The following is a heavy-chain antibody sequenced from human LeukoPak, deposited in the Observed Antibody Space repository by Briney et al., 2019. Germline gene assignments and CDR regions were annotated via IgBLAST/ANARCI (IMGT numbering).Heavy chain of an antibody. V-gene: IGHV5-51*01. Sequence: GESLKIPCKGSGYSFTSYWIGWVRQMPGKGLEWMGIIYPGDSDTRYSPSFQGQVTISADKSISTAYLQRSSLKASDTAMYYCARPEDRDGYNFGYWGQGTLVTVSS. CDR2: IYPGDSDT. CDR1: GYSFTSYW. CDR3: ARPEDRDGYNFGY. J-gene: IGHJ4*02. D-gene: IGHD5-24*01.